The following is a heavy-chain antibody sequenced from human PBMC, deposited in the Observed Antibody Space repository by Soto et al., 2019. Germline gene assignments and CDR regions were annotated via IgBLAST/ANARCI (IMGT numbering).Heavy chain of an antibody. D-gene: IGHD3-3*01. CDR2: INYSGGFT. J-gene: IGHJ6*02. CDR3: ASGYYEHNDYYYGMDV. Sequence: PGGSLRLSCVASGFTFSNYAMSWVRQAPGKGLEWVSSINYSGGFTKYADSVTGRFTISRDNSKNTLFLQMNSLRVEDTAVYYCASGYYEHNDYYYGMDVLGQGTTVTVSS. CDR1: GFTFSNYA. V-gene: IGHV3-23*01.